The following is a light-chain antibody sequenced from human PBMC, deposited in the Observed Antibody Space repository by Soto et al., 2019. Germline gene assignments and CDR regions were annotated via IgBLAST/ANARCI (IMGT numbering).Light chain of an antibody. Sequence: EIVMTQSPATLSLSPGERAALSCRASHSINSELAWYQQKPGQPPRLLIYGASTRATGVPARFTGSESGSEFTLTISGLQSEDFAVSYCQQGHNWPLTFGQGTKLEI. CDR1: HSINSE. CDR3: QQGHNWPLT. J-gene: IGKJ2*01. CDR2: GAS. V-gene: IGKV3-15*01.